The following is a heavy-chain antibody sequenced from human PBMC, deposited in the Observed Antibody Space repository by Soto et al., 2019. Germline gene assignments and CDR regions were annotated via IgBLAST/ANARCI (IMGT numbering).Heavy chain of an antibody. J-gene: IGHJ4*02. D-gene: IGHD3-10*01. Sequence: QGQLQESGPGLVKPSQTLSLTCTVSGGSISSGDYYWSWIRQPQGKGLEWIGYIYYSGSTYYNPSLKGRVTRSVDTSKNQFSLKLSSVTAAATAVYYCARAQGSGFLVSWGQGTLVTVSS. CDR3: ARAQGSGFLVS. CDR1: GGSISSGDYY. CDR2: IYYSGST. V-gene: IGHV4-30-4*01.